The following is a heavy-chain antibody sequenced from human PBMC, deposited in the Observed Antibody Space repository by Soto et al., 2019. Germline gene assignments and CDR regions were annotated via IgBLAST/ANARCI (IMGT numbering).Heavy chain of an antibody. CDR3: ARDYVVVVPAANTQTYYYYGMDV. CDR1: GFSISSYY. Sequence: ETLCLPFTFSGFSISSYYWRWIRQPPGKGLEWIGYIYYSGSTNYNPSLKSRVTISVDTSKNQFSLKLSSVTAADTAVYYCARDYVVVVPAANTQTYYYYGMDVWGQGTTVTVSS. CDR2: IYYSGST. D-gene: IGHD2-2*01. V-gene: IGHV4-59*01. J-gene: IGHJ6*02.